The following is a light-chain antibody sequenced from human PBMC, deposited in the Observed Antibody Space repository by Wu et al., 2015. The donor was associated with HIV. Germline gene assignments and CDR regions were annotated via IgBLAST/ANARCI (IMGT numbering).Light chain of an antibody. CDR1: QSINNN. CDR3: QQYYNWPPYT. V-gene: IGKV3-15*01. Sequence: EIVMTQSPATLSVSPGERVTLSCRASQSINNNLAWYQQKPGQAPRLLIYGSSFTATGIPARFSGSGSGTEFTLTISNMQSEDFAVYYCQQYYNWPPYTFGQGTKLDIK. CDR2: GSS. J-gene: IGKJ2*01.